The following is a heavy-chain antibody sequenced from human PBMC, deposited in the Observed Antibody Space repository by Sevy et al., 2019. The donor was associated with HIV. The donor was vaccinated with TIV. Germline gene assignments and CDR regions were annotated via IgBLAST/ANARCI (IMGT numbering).Heavy chain of an antibody. V-gene: IGHV3-7*01. J-gene: IGHJ4*02. Sequence: GGSLRLSCAASGFTFSSYWMSWVRQAPGKGLEWVANIKQDGSEKYYVDSVKGRFTISRDNAKNSPYLKMNSQRAEDKAVYYCARDRSCSSTRCGAPTPLWGQGTLVTVSS. CDR3: ARDRSCSSTRCGAPTPL. CDR2: IKQDGSEK. CDR1: GFTFSSYW. D-gene: IGHD2-2*01.